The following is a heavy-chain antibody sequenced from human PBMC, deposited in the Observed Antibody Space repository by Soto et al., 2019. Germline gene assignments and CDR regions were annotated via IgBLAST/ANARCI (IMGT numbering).Heavy chain of an antibody. V-gene: IGHV3-23*01. J-gene: IGHJ4*02. CDR2: ISGSGGST. Sequence: EVQLLESGGGLGQPGGSLRLSCAASGFTFSSYAMNWVRQAPGKGLEWVSVISGSGGSTYYADSVKGRFTISRDNSKNTLYLQMNSLRAEDTAVYYCAKRNYGSEFDYWGQGTLVTVSS. CDR1: GFTFSSYA. D-gene: IGHD3-10*01. CDR3: AKRNYGSEFDY.